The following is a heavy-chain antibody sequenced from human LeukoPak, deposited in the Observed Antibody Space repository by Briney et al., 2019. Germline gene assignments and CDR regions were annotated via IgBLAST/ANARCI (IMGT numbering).Heavy chain of an antibody. CDR2: INHSGST. V-gene: IGHV4-34*01. CDR1: GGSFSGYY. Sequence: SETLALTCAVYGGSFSGYYWSWIRQHPGKGLEWIGEINHSGSTNYNPSLKSRVTISVDTSKNQFSLKLSSVTAAETAVYYCARHARFWELLTVYYYYDMDVWGKGSTVSISS. CDR3: ARHARFWELLTVYYYYDMDV. D-gene: IGHD3-10*01. J-gene: IGHJ6*03.